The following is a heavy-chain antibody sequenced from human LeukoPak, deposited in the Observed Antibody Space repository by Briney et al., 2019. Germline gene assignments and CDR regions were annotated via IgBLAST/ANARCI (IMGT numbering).Heavy chain of an antibody. CDR3: ASRTGEPDYYYGMDV. Sequence: GGSLRLSCAASGYTFTSYYMHWVRQAPGQGLEWMGIINPSGGSTSYAQKFQGRVTMTRDTSTSTVYMELSSLRSEDTAVYYCASRTGEPDYYYGMDVWGQGTTVTVSS. CDR2: INPSGGST. D-gene: IGHD3-16*01. CDR1: GYTFTSYY. J-gene: IGHJ6*02. V-gene: IGHV1-46*01.